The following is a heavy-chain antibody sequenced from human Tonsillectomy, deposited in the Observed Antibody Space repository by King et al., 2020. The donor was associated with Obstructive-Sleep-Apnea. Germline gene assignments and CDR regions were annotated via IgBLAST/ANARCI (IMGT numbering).Heavy chain of an antibody. V-gene: IGHV4-59*08. Sequence: LQLQESGPGLVKPSETLSLTCTVSGGSISSYYWSWIRQPPGKGLEWIGYIYYSGSTNYNPSLKSRVTISVDTSKNQFSLKLSSVTAADTAVYYCARHTLGDYSKDEGGFDYWGQGTLVTVSS. D-gene: IGHD4-11*01. CDR1: GGSISSYY. J-gene: IGHJ4*02. CDR2: IYYSGST. CDR3: ARHTLGDYSKDEGGFDY.